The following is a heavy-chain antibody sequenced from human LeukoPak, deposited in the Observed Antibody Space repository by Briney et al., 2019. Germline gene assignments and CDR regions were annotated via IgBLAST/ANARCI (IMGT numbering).Heavy chain of an antibody. D-gene: IGHD6-13*01. CDR3: AREVISSSWPHPDY. CDR1: GFTFSSYS. CDR2: ISSSSSYI. V-gene: IGHV3-21*01. Sequence: GGSLRLSCAASGFTFSSYSMNWVRQAPGKGLEWVSSISSSSSYIYYAGSVKGRFTISRDNAKNSLYLQMNSLRAEDTAVYYCAREVISSSWPHPDYWGQGTLVTVSS. J-gene: IGHJ4*02.